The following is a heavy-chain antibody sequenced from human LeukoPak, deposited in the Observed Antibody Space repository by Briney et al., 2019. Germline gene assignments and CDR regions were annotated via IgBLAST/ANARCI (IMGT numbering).Heavy chain of an antibody. CDR2: ISSSGSTI. Sequence: PGGSLRLSCAASGFTFSDYYMSWIRQAPGKGLEWVSYISSSGSTIYYAVSVKGRFTISRDNAKNSLYLQMNSLRAEDTAVYYCARVLGYCSSTSCYFDYWGQGTLVTVSS. V-gene: IGHV3-11*04. J-gene: IGHJ4*02. D-gene: IGHD2-2*01. CDR3: ARVLGYCSSTSCYFDY. CDR1: GFTFSDYY.